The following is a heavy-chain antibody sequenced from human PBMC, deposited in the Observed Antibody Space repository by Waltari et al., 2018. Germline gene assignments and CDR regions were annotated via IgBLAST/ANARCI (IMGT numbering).Heavy chain of an antibody. CDR2: IYYSGST. J-gene: IGHJ4*02. D-gene: IGHD6-6*01. Sequence: QVQLQESGPGLVKPSETLSLTCTVSGGSISSHYWSWIRQPPGKGLEWIGYIYYSGSTNYNPSLKSRVTISVDTSKNQFSLKLSSVTAADTAVYYCARGLESAFSSIAAPDYWGQGTLVTVSS. CDR1: GGSISSHY. V-gene: IGHV4-59*11. CDR3: ARGLESAFSSIAAPDY.